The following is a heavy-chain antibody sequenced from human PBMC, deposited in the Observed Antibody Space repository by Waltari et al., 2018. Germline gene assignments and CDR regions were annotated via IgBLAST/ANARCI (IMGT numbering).Heavy chain of an antibody. J-gene: IGHJ3*02. V-gene: IGHV4-59*01. Sequence: QVQLQESGPGLVKPSETLSLTCTVSGGSISSYYWSWIRQPPGKGLEWIGYIYYSGSTNYHPSLKRRVTISVDTSKNQFSLKLSSVTAADTAVYYCASVRGNYYDSGRNDAFDIWGQGTTVTVS. D-gene: IGHD3-22*01. CDR1: GGSISSYY. CDR3: ASVRGNYYDSGRNDAFDI. CDR2: IYYSGST.